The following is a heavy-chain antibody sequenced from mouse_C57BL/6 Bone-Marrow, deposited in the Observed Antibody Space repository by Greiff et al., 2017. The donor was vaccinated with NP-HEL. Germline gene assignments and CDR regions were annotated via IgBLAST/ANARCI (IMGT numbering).Heavy chain of an antibody. CDR3: TAPLLRCCF. D-gene: IGHD1-1*01. V-gene: IGHV14-1*01. J-gene: IGHJ2*01. CDR1: GFNIKDYS. Sequence: VQLQQSGAELVRPGASVKLSCTASGFNIKDYSMHWVKQRPEQGLEWIGRIDPEDGDTEYAPKFPGKATMTADTSSNTAYLQLSSLTSEDTAVYYCTAPLLRCCFWGQGTTLTVSS. CDR2: IDPEDGDT.